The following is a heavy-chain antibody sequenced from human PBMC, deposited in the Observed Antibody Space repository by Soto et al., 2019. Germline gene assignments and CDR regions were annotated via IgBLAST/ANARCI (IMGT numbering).Heavy chain of an antibody. CDR2: IGERGDGT. CDR1: GFTFSSHP. D-gene: IGHD1-26*01. CDR3: AILLGNYYCSGLPVDL. Sequence: EVLLLESGGGLVQPGGSLRLACAASGFTFSSHPMSWVRQAPGKGLEWVSAIGERGDGTAYRDSVKGRFTISRDNFKNMLYLQMGSLRAEHTAVYYCAILLGNYYCSGLPVDLWGHGTIVSVSS. V-gene: IGHV3-23*01. J-gene: IGHJ3*01.